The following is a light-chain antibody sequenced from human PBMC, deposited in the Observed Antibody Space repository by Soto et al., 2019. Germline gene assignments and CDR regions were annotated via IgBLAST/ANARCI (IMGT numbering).Light chain of an antibody. J-gene: IGLJ3*02. CDR2: EVS. Sequence: QSVLTQPASVSGSPGQSITISCTGTSSDVGGFDFVSWYQHHPGKAPQLLVYEVSNRPSRVSSRFSGSKSGTTASLTISGLQAEDEADYYCSSYTSNNTPWVFGGGTKLTVL. CDR1: SSDVGGFDF. V-gene: IGLV2-14*01. CDR3: SSYTSNNTPWV.